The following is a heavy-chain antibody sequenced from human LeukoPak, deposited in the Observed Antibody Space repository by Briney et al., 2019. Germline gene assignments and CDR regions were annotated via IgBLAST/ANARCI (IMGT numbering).Heavy chain of an antibody. Sequence: SETLSLTCTVSGGSISSRTYYWGWIRQPPGEGLEWIGYIYNSRSTNYNPSLNSRVTISADASKNQFSLKLNSVTAADTAVYYCARRNVLTEGEAFDIWGQGTMVTVSS. D-gene: IGHD3-9*01. CDR3: ARRNVLTEGEAFDI. V-gene: IGHV4-61*05. CDR1: GGSISSRTYY. CDR2: IYNSRST. J-gene: IGHJ3*02.